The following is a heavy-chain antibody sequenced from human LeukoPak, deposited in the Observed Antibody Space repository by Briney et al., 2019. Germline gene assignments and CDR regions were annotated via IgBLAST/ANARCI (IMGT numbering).Heavy chain of an antibody. CDR1: GFILSSYW. Sequence: GGSLRLSCAASGFILSSYWMSWVRQAPGKGLEWVANIKQDGSEKYYVDSVKGRFTISRDNAKNSLYLQMNSLRAEDTAVYYCARTSYSSGWNDAFDIWGQGTMVTVSS. CDR2: IKQDGSEK. D-gene: IGHD6-19*01. CDR3: ARTSYSSGWNDAFDI. V-gene: IGHV3-7*03. J-gene: IGHJ3*02.